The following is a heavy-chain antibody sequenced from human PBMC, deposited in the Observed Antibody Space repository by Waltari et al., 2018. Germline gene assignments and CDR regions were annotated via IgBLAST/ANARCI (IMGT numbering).Heavy chain of an antibody. CDR3: ARDLSIAARTEDTSFDY. CDR2: ISYNGGNK. V-gene: IGHV3-30-3*01. CDR1: GFTFSSYA. Sequence: QVQLVESGGGVVQPGRSLRLSCAASGFTFSSYAMHWVRQAPGKGLEGVPVISYNGGNKYYADSVKGRFTISRDNSKNTLYLQMNSLRAEDTAVYYCARDLSIAARTEDTSFDYWGQGTLVTVSS. J-gene: IGHJ4*02. D-gene: IGHD6-6*01.